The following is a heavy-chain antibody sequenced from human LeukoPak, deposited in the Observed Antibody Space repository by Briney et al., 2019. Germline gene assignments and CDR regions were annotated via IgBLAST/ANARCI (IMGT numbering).Heavy chain of an antibody. J-gene: IGHJ4*02. CDR2: INPKTGGT. CDR1: GYTFTDYF. D-gene: IGHD3-10*01. CDR3: ARGDFGSGNYFNF. V-gene: IGHV1-2*02. Sequence: ASVKVSCKAPGYTFTDYFIHWVRQAPGQVFEWMGWINPKTGGTNHAQKFQGRLSMTTDTSINTAYMELSGLRPDDTAIYYCARGDFGSGNYFNFWGQGTLISVSS.